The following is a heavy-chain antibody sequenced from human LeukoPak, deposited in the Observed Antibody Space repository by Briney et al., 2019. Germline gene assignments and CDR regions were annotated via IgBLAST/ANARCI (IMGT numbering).Heavy chain of an antibody. Sequence: GGSLRLSCAASGFIFSSYGMHWVRQAPGKGLEWVAVISYDGSNKYYADSVKGRFTISRDNSKNTLYVQMSSLRAEDTAVYYCAKGGDHNILTGYFFDYWGQGTLVTVSS. V-gene: IGHV3-30*18. D-gene: IGHD3-9*01. CDR3: AKGGDHNILTGYFFDY. J-gene: IGHJ4*02. CDR2: ISYDGSNK. CDR1: GFIFSSYG.